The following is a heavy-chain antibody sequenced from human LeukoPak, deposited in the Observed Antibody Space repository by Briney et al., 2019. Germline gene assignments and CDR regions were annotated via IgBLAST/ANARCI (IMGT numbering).Heavy chain of an antibody. J-gene: IGHJ4*02. CDR3: ARELGVVVPAAFGRRILDYFDY. CDR1: GFTFDDYG. D-gene: IGHD2-2*01. Sequence: GGSLRLSCVASGFTFDDYGMSWVRQGPGKGLEWVSGINWNGGSTGYADSVKGRFTISRDDAKNSLYLQMDSLRAEDTAVYYCARELGVVVPAAFGRRILDYFDYWGQGTLVTVSS. CDR2: INWNGGST. V-gene: IGHV3-20*04.